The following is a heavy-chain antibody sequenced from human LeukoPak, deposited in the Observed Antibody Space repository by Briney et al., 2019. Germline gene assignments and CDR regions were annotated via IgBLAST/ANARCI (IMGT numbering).Heavy chain of an antibody. CDR3: ARASYYYDSSGYSVGDFDY. Sequence: ASVKVSCKASGYTFTSYGISWVRQAPGQGLGWMGWISAYNGNTNYAQKLQGRVTMTTDTSTSTAYMELRSLRSDDTAVYYCARASYYYDSSGYSVGDFDYWGQGTLVAVSS. CDR1: GYTFTSYG. D-gene: IGHD3-22*01. V-gene: IGHV1-18*01. CDR2: ISAYNGNT. J-gene: IGHJ4*02.